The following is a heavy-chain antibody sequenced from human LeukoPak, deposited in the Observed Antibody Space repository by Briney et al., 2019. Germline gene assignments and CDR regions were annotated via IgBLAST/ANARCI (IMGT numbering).Heavy chain of an antibody. Sequence: PSETLSLTCTVSGGSISDYYWSWIRQPPGKGLEWIAYIYYSGSINYNLSLKSRVTISVDTSKNQFSLNLSSVTAADTAVYYCARGSYGDYWGQGILVTVSS. V-gene: IGHV4-59*01. J-gene: IGHJ4*02. D-gene: IGHD1-26*01. CDR2: IYYSGSI. CDR1: GGSISDYY. CDR3: ARGSYGDY.